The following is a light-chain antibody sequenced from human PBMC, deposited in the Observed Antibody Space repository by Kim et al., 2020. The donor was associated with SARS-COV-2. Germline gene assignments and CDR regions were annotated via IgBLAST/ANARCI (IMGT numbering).Light chain of an antibody. Sequence: KTVTISCTRNSGPIATNYVQLYQRRPDSPPTTVIYDDNQSPAGVPDRVSGSIDSSANSASLTISGLETEDEADYYCQSYDNDNQGVFGGGTQLTVL. J-gene: IGLJ2*01. CDR2: DDN. CDR1: SGPIATNY. V-gene: IGLV6-57*01. CDR3: QSYDNDNQGV.